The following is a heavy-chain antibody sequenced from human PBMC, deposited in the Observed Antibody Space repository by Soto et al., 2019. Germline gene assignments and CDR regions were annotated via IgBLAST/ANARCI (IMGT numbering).Heavy chain of an antibody. CDR2: IHDSGTA. V-gene: IGHV4-39*01. D-gene: IGHD3-10*01. CDR1: GDSIWSRSYY. J-gene: IGHJ4*02. Sequence: PSETLSLTCTVSGDSIWSRSYYWGWVRQPPGKGLEWIGSIHDSGTAYYNPSLKSRVSISADTSKNQLSLEVTSVTAADTAVYYCARLALRMATIRLNFDYWGQGTQVTVSS. CDR3: ARLALRMATIRLNFDY.